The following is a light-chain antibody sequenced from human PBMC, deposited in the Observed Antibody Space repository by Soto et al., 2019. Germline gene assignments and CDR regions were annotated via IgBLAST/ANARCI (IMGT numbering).Light chain of an antibody. Sequence: DIQMTQSPSTLSASVGDTVTITCRASQSISNWLAWYQQKPGQAPKLLIHKASTLESGVPSRFSVSGSGTEFTLTISSLQPDDFATYSCHQYDRFPYTFGQGTKLENK. CDR3: HQYDRFPYT. CDR2: KAS. CDR1: QSISNW. V-gene: IGKV1-5*03. J-gene: IGKJ2*01.